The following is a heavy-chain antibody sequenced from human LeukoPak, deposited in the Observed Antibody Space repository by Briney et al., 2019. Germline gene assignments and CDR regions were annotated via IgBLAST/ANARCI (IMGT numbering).Heavy chain of an antibody. Sequence: VASVKVSCKASAGTFSSYAISWVRQAPGQGLEWMGGIIPIFGTANYAQKFQGRVTITADESTSTAYMELSSLRSEDTAVYYCARDNPAQRWGQGTLVTVSS. V-gene: IGHV1-69*13. CDR1: AGTFSSYA. D-gene: IGHD6-25*01. CDR2: IIPIFGTA. CDR3: ARDNPAQR. J-gene: IGHJ4*02.